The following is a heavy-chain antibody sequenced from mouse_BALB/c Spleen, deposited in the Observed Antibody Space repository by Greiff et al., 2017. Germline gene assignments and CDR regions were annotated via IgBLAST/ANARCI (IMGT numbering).Heavy chain of an antibody. V-gene: IGHV5-15*02. CDR2: ISNLAYSI. J-gene: IGHJ2*01. CDR3: ARDGLFDY. CDR1: GFTFSDYG. Sequence: EVMLVEPGGGLVQPGGSRKLSCAASGFTFSDYGMAWVRQAPGKGPEWVAFISNLAYSIYYADTVTGRFTISRENAKNTLYLEVSSLRSEDTAMYYCARDGLFDYWGQGTTLTVSS.